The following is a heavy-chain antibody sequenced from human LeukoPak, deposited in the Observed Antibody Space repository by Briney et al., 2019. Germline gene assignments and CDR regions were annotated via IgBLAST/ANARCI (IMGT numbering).Heavy chain of an antibody. D-gene: IGHD2-15*01. CDR3: AKGWHCSGGSCYSVLTAMGPFDY. CDR2: IDTGGDNT. CDR1: GLTFSTYA. Sequence: GGSLRLSCAASGLTFSTYAMAWVRQAPGKGLEWVATIDTGGDNTYYADSVKGRFTISRDNSKNTLYLQMNSLRAEDTAVYYCAKGWHCSGGSCYSVLTAMGPFDYWGQGTLVTVSS. V-gene: IGHV3-23*05. J-gene: IGHJ4*02.